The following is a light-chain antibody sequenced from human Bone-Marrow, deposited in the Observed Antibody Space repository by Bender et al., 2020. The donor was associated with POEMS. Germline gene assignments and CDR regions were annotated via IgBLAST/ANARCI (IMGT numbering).Light chain of an antibody. CDR1: SSNIVTNP. CDR2: NTN. J-gene: IGLJ3*02. CDR3: QSYDSSLSGWV. V-gene: IGLV1-44*01. Sequence: QSVLTQPPSASGTPGQRVIISCSGSSSNIVTNPVNWYQHLPGTAPKVLIYNTNQRPSGVPDRFSGSKSGTSASLAISGLQTADEADYYCQSYDSSLSGWVFGGGTKLTVL.